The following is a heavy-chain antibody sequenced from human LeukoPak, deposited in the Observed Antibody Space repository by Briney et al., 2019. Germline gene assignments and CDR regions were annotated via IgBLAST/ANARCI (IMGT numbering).Heavy chain of an antibody. CDR3: ARVSSLVIAAAGPPYNWFDP. Sequence: PSETLSLTCTVSGGSISGYYWSWIRQPPGKGLEWIGYIYYSGSTNYNPSLKSRVTISVDTSKNQFSLKLSSVTAADTAVYYCARVSSLVIAAAGPPYNWFDPWGQGTLVTVSS. J-gene: IGHJ5*02. CDR1: GGSISGYY. V-gene: IGHV4-59*01. D-gene: IGHD6-13*01. CDR2: IYYSGST.